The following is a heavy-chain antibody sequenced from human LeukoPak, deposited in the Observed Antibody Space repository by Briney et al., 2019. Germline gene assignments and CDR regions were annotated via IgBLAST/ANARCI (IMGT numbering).Heavy chain of an antibody. CDR3: ARGTRTTATTYGMDV. J-gene: IGHJ6*02. CDR2: IRNKANSYTT. V-gene: IGHV3-72*01. D-gene: IGHD1-1*01. CDR1: GFTFSDHY. Sequence: GGSLRLSCAASGFTFSDHYMDWVRQAPGKGLEWVGRIRNKANSYTTEYAASVRGRFTISREDSKNSVYLQMNSLKTEDTAVYYCARGTRTTATTYGMDVWGQGTTLTVSS.